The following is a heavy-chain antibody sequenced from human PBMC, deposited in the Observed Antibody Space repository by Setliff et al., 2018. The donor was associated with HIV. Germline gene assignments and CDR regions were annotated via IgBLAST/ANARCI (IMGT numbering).Heavy chain of an antibody. CDR2: IRTKPYGKTV. J-gene: IGHJ5*02. CDR1: GFTFDNYA. V-gene: IGHV3-48*03. D-gene: IGHD7-27*01. CDR3: ARLNWGP. Sequence: PGGSLRLSCTASGFTFDNYAMSWVRQAPGKGLEWVGFIRTKPYGKTVYHSDSVKGRFTISRDNTKNSLFLQMDGLRGDDTALYYRARLNWGPWGQGTQVTVS.